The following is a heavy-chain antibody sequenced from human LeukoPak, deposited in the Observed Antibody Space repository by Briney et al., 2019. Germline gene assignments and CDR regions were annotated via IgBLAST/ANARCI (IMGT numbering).Heavy chain of an antibody. V-gene: IGHV3-7*01. CDR2: IKQDGSEK. Sequence: GGSLRLSCAASGFTFSNYWMSWVRQAPGKGLEWVANIKQDGSEKYYVDSVKGRLTISRDNAKNSLYLQMNSLRAEDTAVYYCARGIKVWFGELLGGDFDIWGQGTMVTVSS. CDR1: GFTFSNYW. J-gene: IGHJ3*02. CDR3: ARGIKVWFGELLGGDFDI. D-gene: IGHD3-10*01.